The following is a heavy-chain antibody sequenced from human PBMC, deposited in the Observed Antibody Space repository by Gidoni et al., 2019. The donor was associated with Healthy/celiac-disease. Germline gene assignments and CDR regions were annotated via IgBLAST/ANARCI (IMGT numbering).Heavy chain of an antibody. CDR1: GGAFSGYC. Sequence: QVQLQQWGAGLSKPSETLSLTCAVYGGAFSGYCWSWLRQPPGKGLEWIGEINHGGSTNYNPSLKSRVTISVDTSKNQFSLKLSSVTAANTAVYYCARGEAKDIVVVPAPTHYFDYWSQGTLVTVSS. D-gene: IGHD2-2*01. V-gene: IGHV4-34*01. J-gene: IGHJ4*02. CDR2: INHGGST. CDR3: ARGEAKDIVVVPAPTHYFDY.